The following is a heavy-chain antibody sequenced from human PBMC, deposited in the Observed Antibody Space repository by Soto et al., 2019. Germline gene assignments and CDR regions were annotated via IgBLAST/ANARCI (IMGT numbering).Heavy chain of an antibody. CDR3: ARDRDYSSGSYYSP. Sequence: SSETLSLTCTVSGDSINSAGYYWSWIRQHPVKGLEWIGHIHYTGNTFYNPSLKSRLTISVDTSKNQFSLNLTSVTAADTAVYYCARDRDYSSGSYYSPWGQGALVTVSS. CDR2: IHYTGNT. D-gene: IGHD3-10*01. CDR1: GDSINSAGYY. V-gene: IGHV4-31*03. J-gene: IGHJ5*02.